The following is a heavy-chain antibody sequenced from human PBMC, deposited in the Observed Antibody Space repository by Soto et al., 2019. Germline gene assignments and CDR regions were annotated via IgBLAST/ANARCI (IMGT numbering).Heavy chain of an antibody. CDR3: ARQYGDYVRGAFDI. J-gene: IGHJ3*02. V-gene: IGHV4-59*01. D-gene: IGHD4-17*01. CDR2: IYYSGST. CDR1: GGSISSYY. Sequence: ETLSLTCTVSGGSISSYYWSWIRQPPGKGLEWIGYIYYSGSTNYNPSLKSRVTISVDTSKNQFSLKLSSVTAADTAVYYCARQYGDYVRGAFDIWGQGTMVTVSS.